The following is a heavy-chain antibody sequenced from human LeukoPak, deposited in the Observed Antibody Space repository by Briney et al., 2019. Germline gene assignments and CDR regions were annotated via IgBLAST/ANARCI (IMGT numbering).Heavy chain of an antibody. V-gene: IGHV1-69*13. CDR1: GGTFSSYA. D-gene: IGHD5-18*01. Sequence: SVKVSCKASGGTFSSYAISWVRQAPGQGLEWMGGIIPIFGTANYAQKFQGRVTITADESTSTAYMELSSLRSEDTAVYYCARTRGYSYGFDYWGQGTLVTVSS. J-gene: IGHJ4*02. CDR2: IIPIFGTA. CDR3: ARTRGYSYGFDY.